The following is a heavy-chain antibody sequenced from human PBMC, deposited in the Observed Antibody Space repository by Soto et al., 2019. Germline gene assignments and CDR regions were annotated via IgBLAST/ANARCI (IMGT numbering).Heavy chain of an antibody. V-gene: IGHV1-69*01. D-gene: IGHD2-21*02. CDR3: ARVVGLYCDGDCSMHYFDY. J-gene: IGHJ4*02. CDR2: IIPIFGTA. Sequence: QVQLVQSGAEVKKPGSSVKVSCKASGGTFSNYAISWVRQAPGQGLEWMGVIIPIFGTANYAQKFQGRVTITADESTSTVHMELSSLTSEDTAVYYCARVVGLYCDGDCSMHYFDYWGQGTLVTVSS. CDR1: GGTFSNYA.